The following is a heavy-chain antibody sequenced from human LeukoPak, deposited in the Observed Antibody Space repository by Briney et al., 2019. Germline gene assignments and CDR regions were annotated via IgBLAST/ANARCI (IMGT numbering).Heavy chain of an antibody. D-gene: IGHD3-16*01. CDR3: AKSGGAESA. Sequence: GGSLRLSCAASGFTFSSYAMHWVRQAPGKGLEWVTFIRNDGSNKYYADSVKGRFIISSDNSKNTLYLQMNNVRSAATAVYFCAKSGGAESAWGQGTLVTVSS. V-gene: IGHV3-30*02. CDR1: GFTFSSYA. J-gene: IGHJ5*02. CDR2: IRNDGSNK.